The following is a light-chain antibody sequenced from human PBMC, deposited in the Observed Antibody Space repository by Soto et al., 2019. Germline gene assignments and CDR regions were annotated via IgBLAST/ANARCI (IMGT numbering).Light chain of an antibody. CDR2: GNS. CDR1: SSNIGAGYD. Sequence: QPVLTQPPSVSGAPGQRVTISCTGSSSNIGAGYDVHWYQQLPGTAPKLLIYGNSNRPSGVPDRFSGSKSGTSASLAITGLQAEDEADYYCQSYDSSLHVFGGGTKVTVL. J-gene: IGLJ3*02. CDR3: QSYDSSLHV. V-gene: IGLV1-40*01.